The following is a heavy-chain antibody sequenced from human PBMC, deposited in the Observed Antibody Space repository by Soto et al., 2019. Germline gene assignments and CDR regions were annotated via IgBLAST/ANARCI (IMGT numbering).Heavy chain of an antibody. CDR2: FNSDSGAT. J-gene: IGHJ4*01. CDR1: GYSFTGYY. D-gene: IGHD2-8*02. CDR3: ARGDYWTGGYPFPYIDY. V-gene: IGHV1-2*02. Sequence: ASVKVSCKASGYSFTGYYIHWVRQAPGQGLEGMGWFNSDSGATNYPQNFQGRVTLTSDTSISTVSMDLTRQTSDDTAVYYCARGDYWTGGYPFPYIDYWGQGTLVTVSS.